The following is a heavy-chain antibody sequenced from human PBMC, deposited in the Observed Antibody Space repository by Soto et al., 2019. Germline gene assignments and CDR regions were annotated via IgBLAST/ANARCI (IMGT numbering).Heavy chain of an antibody. D-gene: IGHD1-1*01. CDR2: IYYSGST. J-gene: IGHJ4*02. CDR1: GDSITSNSYF. Sequence: SETLSLTCTVSGDSITSNSYFWAWIRQHPGKGLEWIGSIYYSGSTYYNPSLKSRVTISVDTSNNQFSLKLTSVTAADTAVYYCARWPQLKPRFDYWGQGTLVTVSS. V-gene: IGHV4-39*07. CDR3: ARWPQLKPRFDY.